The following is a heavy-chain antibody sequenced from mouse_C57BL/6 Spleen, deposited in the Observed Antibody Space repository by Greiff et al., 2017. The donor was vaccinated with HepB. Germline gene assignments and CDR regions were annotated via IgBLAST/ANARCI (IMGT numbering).Heavy chain of an antibody. D-gene: IGHD1-1*01. CDR3: ATYYGSSYEDYAMEY. CDR2: IWSGGST. Sequence: QVQLQQSGPGLVQPSQSLSITCTVSGFSLTSYGVHWVRQSPGKGLEWLGVIWSGGSTDYNAAFISRLSISKDNSKSQVFFKINSLQADDTAIYYCATYYGSSYEDYAMEYWGQGTSVTVSS. V-gene: IGHV2-2*01. J-gene: IGHJ4*01. CDR1: GFSLTSYG.